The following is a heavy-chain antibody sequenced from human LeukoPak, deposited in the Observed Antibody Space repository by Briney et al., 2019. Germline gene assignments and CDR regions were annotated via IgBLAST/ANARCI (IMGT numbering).Heavy chain of an antibody. D-gene: IGHD3-10*01. CDR1: GGSVSSGGYY. Sequence: SETLSLTCTVSGGSVSSGGYYWSWIRQPPGNGLEWTGYIYYSGSTTYNPSLNSRVTISVDTSKNKFSLKLSSVTAADTAVYYCARVPISTSARGYFDYWGQGTLVTVSS. CDR3: ARVPISTSARGYFDY. J-gene: IGHJ4*02. CDR2: IYYSGST. V-gene: IGHV4-61*08.